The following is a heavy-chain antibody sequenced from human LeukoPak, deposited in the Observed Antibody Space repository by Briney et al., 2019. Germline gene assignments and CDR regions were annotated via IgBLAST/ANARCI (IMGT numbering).Heavy chain of an antibody. V-gene: IGHV1-69*04. CDR2: IIPILGIA. J-gene: IGHJ4*02. Sequence: ASVKVSCKASGGTFSSYAISWVRQAPGQGLEWMGRIIPILGIANYAQKFQGRVTITADKSTSTAYMELSSLRSEDTAVYYCARGYSYGQGINYWGQGTLVTVSS. D-gene: IGHD5-18*01. CDR3: ARGYSYGQGINY. CDR1: GGTFSSYA.